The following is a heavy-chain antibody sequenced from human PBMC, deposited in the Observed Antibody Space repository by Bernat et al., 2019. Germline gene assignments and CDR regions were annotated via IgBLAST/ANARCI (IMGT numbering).Heavy chain of an antibody. V-gene: IGHV3-30*01. Sequence: QVQLVESGGGVVQPGRSLRLSCAASGFTFSSYAMHWVRQAPGKGLEWVAVISYDGSNKYYADSVKGRFTISRDNSKNTLYLQMNSLRAEDTAVYYCARESELRGLGLIYGSGSFDYWGQGTLVTVSS. CDR2: ISYDGSNK. D-gene: IGHD3-10*01. CDR1: GFTFSSYA. CDR3: ARESELRGLGLIYGSGSFDY. J-gene: IGHJ4*02.